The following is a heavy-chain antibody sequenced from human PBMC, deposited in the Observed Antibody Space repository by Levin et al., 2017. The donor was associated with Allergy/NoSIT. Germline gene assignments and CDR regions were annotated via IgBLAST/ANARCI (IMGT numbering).Heavy chain of an antibody. CDR1: GGSISSYY. Sequence: SETLSLTCTVSGGSISSYYWSWIRQPPGKGLEWIGYIYYSGSTNYNPSLKSRVTISVDTSKNQFSLKLSSVTAADTAVYYCARAVRTSYSRGWYVFNYWGQGTLVTVSS. D-gene: IGHD6-19*01. CDR3: ARAVRTSYSRGWYVFNY. J-gene: IGHJ4*02. V-gene: IGHV4-59*01. CDR2: IYYSGST.